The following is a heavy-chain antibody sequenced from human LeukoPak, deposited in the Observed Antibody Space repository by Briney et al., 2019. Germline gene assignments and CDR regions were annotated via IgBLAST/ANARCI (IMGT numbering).Heavy chain of an antibody. CDR2: IYSGGST. CDR3: ARAPTEVYYDSSGYYYYYYGMDV. V-gene: IGHV3-53*01. D-gene: IGHD3-22*01. J-gene: IGHJ6*02. CDR1: EFTVSSNY. Sequence: GGSLRLSCAASEFTVSSNYMSWVRQAPGKGLEWVSVIYSGGSTYYADSVKGRFTISRDNSKNTLYLQMNSLRAEDTAVYYCARAPTEVYYDSSGYYYYYYGMDVWGQGTTVTVSS.